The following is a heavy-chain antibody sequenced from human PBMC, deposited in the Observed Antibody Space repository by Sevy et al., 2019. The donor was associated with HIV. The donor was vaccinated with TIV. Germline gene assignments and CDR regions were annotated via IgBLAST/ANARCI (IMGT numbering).Heavy chain of an antibody. D-gene: IGHD3-22*01. CDR1: GFTFRSYW. Sequence: GGSLRLSCEVSGFTFRSYWMAWVRQAPGKGLEWVANIKQDGTDKYYVDSVKGRFTISRDDSKNTLYLQMNSLRAEDTAVYYCARDLGYESSGYLPFFDPRGQGTLVTVSS. CDR2: IKQDGTDK. J-gene: IGHJ5*02. CDR3: ARDLGYESSGYLPFFDP. V-gene: IGHV3-7*01.